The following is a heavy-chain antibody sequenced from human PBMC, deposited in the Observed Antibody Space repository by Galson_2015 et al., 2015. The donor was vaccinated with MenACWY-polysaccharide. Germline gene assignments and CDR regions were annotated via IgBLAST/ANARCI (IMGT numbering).Heavy chain of an antibody. V-gene: IGHV3-30*02. Sequence: SLRLSCAASGFTFSNYGMRWVRQAPGKGLEWLAFIRAGGSKTYYADSVKGRFPISRDDSKNTLYLQMDVLRAEDTAVYFCAKKAGSSRYYFDYWGQGALVTVSS. CDR3: AKKAGSSRYYFDY. CDR2: IRAGGSKT. J-gene: IGHJ4*02. D-gene: IGHD6-6*01. CDR1: GFTFSNYG.